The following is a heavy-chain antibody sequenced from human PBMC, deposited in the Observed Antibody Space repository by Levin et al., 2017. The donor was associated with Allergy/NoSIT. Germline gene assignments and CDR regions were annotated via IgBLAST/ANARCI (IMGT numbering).Heavy chain of an antibody. J-gene: IGHJ6*02. CDR1: GFTFSSYA. Sequence: GESLKISCAASGFTFSSYAMNWVRQAPGKGLEWVSAISTGGDNTYYADSVKGRFTISRDNSKNTLYLQMNSLRAEDTAVYYCAKDLGEDMITFGGVIAPQNYDYYAMDVWGQGTTVTVSS. V-gene: IGHV3-23*01. D-gene: IGHD3-16*02. CDR2: ISTGGDNT. CDR3: AKDLGEDMITFGGVIAPQNYDYYAMDV.